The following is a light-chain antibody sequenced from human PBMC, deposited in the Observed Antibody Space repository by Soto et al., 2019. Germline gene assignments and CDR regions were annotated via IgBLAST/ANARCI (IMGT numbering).Light chain of an antibody. V-gene: IGLV1-51*01. Sequence: QSVLTQPPSVSAAPGQKVTISWAGSSSNIGGNSVSWYQQLPGTAPKLLIYDDNKRPSGITDRFSGSKSGTSATLGITGFQTGDEADYYCGSWDSSLSSSVFGTWSKVTVL. CDR2: DDN. J-gene: IGLJ1*01. CDR1: SSNIGGNS. CDR3: GSWDSSLSSSV.